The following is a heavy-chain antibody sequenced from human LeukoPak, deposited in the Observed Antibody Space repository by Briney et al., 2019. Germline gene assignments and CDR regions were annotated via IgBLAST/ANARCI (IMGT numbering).Heavy chain of an antibody. D-gene: IGHD3-10*01. V-gene: IGHV3-7*01. CDR2: IKQDGSEK. Sequence: GGSLRLSCAASGFTFTTYWMGWVRQAPGKGLELVASIKQDGSEKYYVDSVKGRFTISRDNAENSLYLQMNSLRAEDTAFYYCARPLLYYYGSETYFWFDLWGQGTLVTVSS. CDR3: ARPLLYYYGSETYFWFDL. CDR1: GFTFTTYW. J-gene: IGHJ5*02.